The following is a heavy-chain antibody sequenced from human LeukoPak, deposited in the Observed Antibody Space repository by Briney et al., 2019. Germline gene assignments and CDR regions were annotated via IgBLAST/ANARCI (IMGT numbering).Heavy chain of an antibody. CDR1: GYTFTSYG. J-gene: IGHJ5*02. CDR3: ARVSWNDVLGGKYNWFDP. Sequence: GASVKVSCKASGYTFTSYGISWVRQAPGQGLEWMGWISAYNGDTNYAQKLQGRVTMTTDTSTSTAYMELRSLRSDDTAVYYCARVSWNDVLGGKYNWFDPWGQGTLVTVSS. V-gene: IGHV1-18*01. CDR2: ISAYNGDT. D-gene: IGHD1-1*01.